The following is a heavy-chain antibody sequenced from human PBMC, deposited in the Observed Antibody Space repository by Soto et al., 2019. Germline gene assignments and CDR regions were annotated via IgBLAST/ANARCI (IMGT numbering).Heavy chain of an antibody. J-gene: IGHJ4*02. Sequence: QVQLQQWGAGLLKPSETLSLTCAVYGGSFSGYYWTWIRQPPATGLEWIGEINHSGSTNYNPSLKSRVTISVDTSQNQFSLKLTSVTAADTAVYYCAREKITGLVDYWGQGTLVTVSS. CDR2: INHSGST. D-gene: IGHD2-8*02. CDR3: AREKITGLVDY. V-gene: IGHV4-34*01. CDR1: GGSFSGYY.